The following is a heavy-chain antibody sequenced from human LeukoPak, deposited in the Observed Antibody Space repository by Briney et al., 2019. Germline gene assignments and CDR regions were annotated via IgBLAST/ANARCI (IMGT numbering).Heavy chain of an antibody. CDR2: ICGSGGSA. D-gene: IGHD1-26*01. J-gene: IGHJ4*02. CDR3: AKAGSIRFDY. Sequence: GGSLRLSCAASGFTFSSSAMRWVRQAPGKGLEWVSGICGSGGSAYYADSVKGRFTISRDNSKNTLYLQMNSLRVEDMAVYFCAKAGSIRFDYWGQGTLVTVSS. CDR1: GFTFSSSA. V-gene: IGHV3-23*01.